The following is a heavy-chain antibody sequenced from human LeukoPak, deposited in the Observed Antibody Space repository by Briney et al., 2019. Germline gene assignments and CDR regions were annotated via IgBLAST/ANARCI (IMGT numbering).Heavy chain of an antibody. Sequence: SVKVSCKAAGDNFSSYVITWVRQAPGQGLEWMGRIIPTLDVANFAQKFKGRVTITADKSTKTAHLELSSLRSEDTAVYYCTREGVYSPDPTSYHRLPFDIWGKGTVVIVSS. CDR1: GDNFSSYV. CDR3: TREGVYSPDPTSYHRLPFDI. CDR2: IIPTLDVA. V-gene: IGHV1-69*04. D-gene: IGHD3-16*02. J-gene: IGHJ3*02.